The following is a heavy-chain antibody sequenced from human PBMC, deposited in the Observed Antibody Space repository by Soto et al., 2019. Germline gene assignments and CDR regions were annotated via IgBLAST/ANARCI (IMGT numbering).Heavy chain of an antibody. CDR3: NTGSSDSRRRGHH. J-gene: IGHJ4*02. CDR2: IKSKTDGGTS. Sequence: EVQLVESGGGLVKPGGSLRLSCAASGFTFSNAWMTWVRQAPGKGLEWVGRIKSKTDGGTSDYAAPVRGRFTISRDDSKNTLYLQMNSLKTGDTAVYYCNTGSSDSRRRGHHWGQGTLVTVSS. CDR1: GFTFSNAW. V-gene: IGHV3-15*01. D-gene: IGHD2-21*01.